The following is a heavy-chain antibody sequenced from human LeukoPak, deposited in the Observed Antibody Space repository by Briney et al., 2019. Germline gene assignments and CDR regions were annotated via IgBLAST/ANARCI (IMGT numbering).Heavy chain of an antibody. Sequence: SETLSLTCTVSGVSINSYYWSWLRQPPGKGLEWIGYIYYTGSTNYNPSLESRVTISVDASNNHFSLKLSSVTAADTALYYCARAGGWHFDYWGQGTRVTVSS. CDR1: GVSINSYY. J-gene: IGHJ4*02. V-gene: IGHV4-59*01. D-gene: IGHD6-19*01. CDR2: IYYTGST. CDR3: ARAGGWHFDY.